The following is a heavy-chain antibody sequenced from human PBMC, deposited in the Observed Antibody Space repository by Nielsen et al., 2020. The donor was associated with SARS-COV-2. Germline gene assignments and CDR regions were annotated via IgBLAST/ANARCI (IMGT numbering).Heavy chain of an antibody. J-gene: IGHJ4*02. CDR1: GFTFSRTS. CDR3: AKEKGYCSGGRCRSPFDS. Sequence: GGSLRLSCAASGFTFSRTSMNWVRQAPGKGLEWVPMISGSGYSTYYADSVKGRFTISRDNSKNTVYLEMNRLRAEDTAVYFCAKEKGYCSGGRCRSPFDSWGQGALVTVSS. CDR2: ISGSGYST. D-gene: IGHD2-15*01. V-gene: IGHV3-23*01.